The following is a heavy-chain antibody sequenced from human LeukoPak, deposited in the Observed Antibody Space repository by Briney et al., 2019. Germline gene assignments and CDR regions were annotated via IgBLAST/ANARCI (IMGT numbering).Heavy chain of an antibody. CDR2: INTNTGNP. D-gene: IGHD2-2*01. J-gene: IGHJ3*02. V-gene: IGHV7-4-1*02. CDR1: GYTFTSYA. Sequence: ASVKVSCKASGYTFTSYAMNWVRQAPGQGLEWMGWINTNTGNPTYAQGFTGRFVFSLDTSVSTAYLQISSLKAEDTAVYYCARDRDDIVVVPAASHAFDIWGQGTMVTVSS. CDR3: ARDRDDIVVVPAASHAFDI.